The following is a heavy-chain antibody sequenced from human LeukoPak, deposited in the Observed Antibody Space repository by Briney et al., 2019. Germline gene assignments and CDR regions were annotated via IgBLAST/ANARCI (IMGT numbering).Heavy chain of an antibody. CDR2: IYYSGST. CDR1: GGSISSYY. J-gene: IGHJ6*02. V-gene: IGHV4-59*01. D-gene: IGHD2-15*01. CDR3: ARHGNYYGMDV. Sequence: SETLSLTCTVSGGSISSYYWSWIRQPPEKGLEWIGYIYYSGSTNYNPSLKSRVTISVDTSKNQFSLKLSSVTAADTAVYYCARHGNYYGMDVWGQGTTVTVSS.